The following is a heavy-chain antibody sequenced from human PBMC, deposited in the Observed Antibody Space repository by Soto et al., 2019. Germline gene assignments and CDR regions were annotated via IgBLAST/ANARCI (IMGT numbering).Heavy chain of an antibody. Sequence: QVQLVQSGAEVKKPGSSVKVSCKASGGTFSSYTISWVRQAPGQGLEWMGRIIPILGIANYAQKFQGRVTITPDKSTSQAYMERSSLRSEDTAVYYCARSLHHPLITMVRGESFPFDPWGQGTLVTVSS. D-gene: IGHD3-10*01. V-gene: IGHV1-69*02. CDR2: IIPILGIA. J-gene: IGHJ5*02. CDR1: GGTFSSYT. CDR3: ARSLHHPLITMVRGESFPFDP.